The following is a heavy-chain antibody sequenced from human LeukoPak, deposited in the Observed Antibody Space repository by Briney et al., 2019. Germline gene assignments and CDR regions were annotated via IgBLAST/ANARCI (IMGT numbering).Heavy chain of an antibody. D-gene: IGHD6-19*01. CDR1: GGSISSYY. V-gene: IGHV4-59*01. J-gene: IGHJ4*02. Sequence: PSETLSLTCTVSGGSISSYYWSWIRQPPGKGLEWIGYIYYSGSTNYNASLKSRVTISVDTSKNQFSLKLSSVTAADTAVYYCARVGRDVWQWPYFDYWGQGTLVTVSS. CDR2: IYYSGST. CDR3: ARVGRDVWQWPYFDY.